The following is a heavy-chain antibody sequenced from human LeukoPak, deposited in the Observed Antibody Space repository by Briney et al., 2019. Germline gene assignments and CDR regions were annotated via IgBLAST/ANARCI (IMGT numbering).Heavy chain of an antibody. J-gene: IGHJ4*02. CDR1: GGPISSGDYY. CDR3: ARASGTLAAALTHFDY. CDR2: IYYSGST. Sequence: SETLSLTCTVSGGPISSGDYYWSWIRQPPGKGLEWIGYIYYSGSTYYNPSLKSRVTISVDTSKNQFSLKLSSVTAADTAVYYCARASGTLAAALTHFDYWGQGTLVTVSS. V-gene: IGHV4-30-4*01. D-gene: IGHD6-13*01.